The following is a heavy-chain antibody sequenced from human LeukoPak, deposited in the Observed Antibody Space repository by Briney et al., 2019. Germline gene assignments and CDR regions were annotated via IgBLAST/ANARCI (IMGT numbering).Heavy chain of an antibody. CDR2: IKQDGSEK. Sequence: PGGSRRLSCAASGFTFSSYWMSWVRQAPGKGLEWVANIKQDGSEKYYVDSVKGRFTISRDNAKNSLYLQMNSLRAEDTAVYYCARVPSFYYYYMDVWGKGTTVTVSS. CDR3: ARVPSFYYYYMDV. V-gene: IGHV3-7*01. J-gene: IGHJ6*03. CDR1: GFTFSSYW. D-gene: IGHD2-2*01.